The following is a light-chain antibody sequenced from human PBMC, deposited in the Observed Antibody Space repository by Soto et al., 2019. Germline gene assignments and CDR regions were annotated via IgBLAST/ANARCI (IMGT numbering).Light chain of an antibody. CDR2: DVN. V-gene: IGLV2-8*01. CDR1: SSDVGAHNY. Sequence: QSALTQPPSASGSPGQSLTISCTGTSSDVGAHNYVYWYQQNPGKAPKLMLYDVNKRPSGVPDRFSGSKSGNTASLTVSGLQAEYEADYYCSSYAGGNNWVFGGGTKLTVL. CDR3: SSYAGGNNWV. J-gene: IGLJ3*02.